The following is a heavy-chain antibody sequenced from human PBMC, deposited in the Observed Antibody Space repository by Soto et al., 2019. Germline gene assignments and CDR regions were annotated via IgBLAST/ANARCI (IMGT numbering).Heavy chain of an antibody. D-gene: IGHD3-22*01. CDR3: ARVAEGTYYYDSSGYFDC. Sequence: LSLTCTVSDGSVSSYYWSWIRQPPGKGLECIGYISYIGSTNYNPSLKNRVTILIDTSKNQFSLKLSSVTAADTAVYYCARVAEGTYYYDSSGYFDCWGQGTLVTVSS. J-gene: IGHJ4*02. CDR1: DGSVSSYY. V-gene: IGHV4-59*08. CDR2: ISYIGST.